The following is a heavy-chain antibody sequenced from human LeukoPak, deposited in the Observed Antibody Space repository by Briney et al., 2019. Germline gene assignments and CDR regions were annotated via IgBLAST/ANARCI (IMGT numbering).Heavy chain of an antibody. D-gene: IGHD4-17*01. J-gene: IGHJ4*02. CDR2: INHSGNA. CDR3: ARGQGTVTTH. CDR1: GGSFSGYY. V-gene: IGHV4-34*01. Sequence: SETLPLTCAVSGGSFSGYYWTWIRQPPGKGLEWIGEINHSGNANYNPSLKSRVTISLDMSENHFSLKLTSVTAADTAVYYCARGQGTVTTHWGQGTLVTVSS.